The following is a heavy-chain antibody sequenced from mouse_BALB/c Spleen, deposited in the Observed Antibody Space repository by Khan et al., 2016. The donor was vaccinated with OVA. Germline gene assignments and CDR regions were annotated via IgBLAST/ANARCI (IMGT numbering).Heavy chain of an antibody. CDR1: GFTFSSYT. CDR3: ARSNYGTFAY. CDR2: ISSGGDNT. J-gene: IGHJ3*01. Sequence: EVELVESGGGLVKPGGSLKLSCAASGFTFSSYTMSWVRQTPEKRLEWVATISSGGDNTYYPDSVKGRFTISGDNAKNNLYLQMSSLRSEDTALYYCARSNYGTFAYWGQGTLVTVSA. D-gene: IGHD2-1*01. V-gene: IGHV5-9*03.